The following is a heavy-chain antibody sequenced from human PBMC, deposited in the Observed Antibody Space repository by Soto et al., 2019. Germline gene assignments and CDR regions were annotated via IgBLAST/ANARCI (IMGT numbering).Heavy chain of an antibody. D-gene: IGHD3-3*01. CDR2: IKSKTDGETI. Sequence: GGSLRLSCAASGFTFSKAWMSWVRQVPGKGLEWVGRIKSKTDGETIDYAAPVKGRFTISRDDSKNMLYLQMHSLKTEDTAVYYCVRHYDFWSGYSNWFDPWGQGTQVTVSS. CDR3: VRHYDFWSGYSNWFDP. CDR1: GFTFSKAW. V-gene: IGHV3-15*01. J-gene: IGHJ5*02.